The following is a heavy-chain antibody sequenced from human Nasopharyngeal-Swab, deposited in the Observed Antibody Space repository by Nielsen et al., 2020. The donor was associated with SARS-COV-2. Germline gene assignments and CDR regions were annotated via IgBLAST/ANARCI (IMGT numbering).Heavy chain of an antibody. CDR2: ISSSSSYI. D-gene: IGHD3-3*01. Sequence: GESLKISCAASGFTFSSYSMNWVRQAPGQGLEWVSSISSSSSYIYYADSVKGRFTISRDNAKNSLYLQMNSLRAEDTAVYYCARDYSYYDFWSGSNYGMDVWGQGTTVTVSS. CDR1: GFTFSSYS. CDR3: ARDYSYYDFWSGSNYGMDV. V-gene: IGHV3-21*01. J-gene: IGHJ6*02.